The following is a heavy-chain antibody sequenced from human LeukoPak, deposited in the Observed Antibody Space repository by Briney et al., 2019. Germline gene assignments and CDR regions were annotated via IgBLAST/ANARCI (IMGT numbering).Heavy chain of an antibody. D-gene: IGHD3-10*01. V-gene: IGHV3-30*04. CDR2: ISYDGSNK. Sequence: PGGSLRLSCAASGFTFSSYAMHWVRQAPGKGLEWVAVISYDGSNKYYADSVKGRFTISRDNSKNTLYLQMNGLRAEDTAVYYCARGTVWFGELLSLDYWGQGTLVTVSS. J-gene: IGHJ4*02. CDR3: ARGTVWFGELLSLDY. CDR1: GFTFSSYA.